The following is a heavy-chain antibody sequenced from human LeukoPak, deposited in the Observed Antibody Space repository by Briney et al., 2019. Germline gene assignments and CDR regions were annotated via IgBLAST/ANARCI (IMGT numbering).Heavy chain of an antibody. D-gene: IGHD3-22*01. V-gene: IGHV3-13*01. CDR2: IGTAGDT. CDR1: GFTFHSYD. Sequence: GGSLRLSCAASGFTFHSYDMHWVRQATGKILEWVSAIGTAGDTYYPGSVKGRFTISRENAKKSLYLQMSRLRDGDTAVYYCARGDSSGYRSNWYFDLWGRGALVTVPS. CDR3: ARGDSSGYRSNWYFDL. J-gene: IGHJ2*01.